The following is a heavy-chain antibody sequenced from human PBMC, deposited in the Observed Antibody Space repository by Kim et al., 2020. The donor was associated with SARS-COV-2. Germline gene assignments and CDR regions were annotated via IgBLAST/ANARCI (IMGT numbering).Heavy chain of an antibody. Sequence: GGSLRLSCAASGFTFSGYEMNWVRQAPGKGLEWISYISPSGYHIYYADSVKGRFTISRDNAEGSLFLQMDSLRAEDTGVYYCARGGRGTLQLLPGLCDSWGQGIPVTVSS. V-gene: IGHV3-48*03. CDR3: ARGGRGTLQLLPGLCDS. D-gene: IGHD2-2*01. CDR1: GFTFSGYE. CDR2: ISPSGYHI. J-gene: IGHJ4*02.